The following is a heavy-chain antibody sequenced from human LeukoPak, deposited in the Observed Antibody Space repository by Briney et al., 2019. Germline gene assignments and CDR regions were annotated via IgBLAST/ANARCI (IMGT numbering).Heavy chain of an antibody. CDR1: GFAFSRYS. D-gene: IGHD2-15*01. CDR2: ISSSGRYI. CDR3: TRVGCRGGSCSSRGDYHYSMDV. J-gene: IGHJ6*02. Sequence: PGGSLRLSCAASGFAFSRYSMNWVRQAPGKGLEWVSSISSSGRYISFPATVKDRLTISRDNAKNAQFLQINSLRAEDTAVYYCTRVGCRGGSCSSRGDYHYSMDVWGQGNTVTVSS. V-gene: IGHV3-21*03.